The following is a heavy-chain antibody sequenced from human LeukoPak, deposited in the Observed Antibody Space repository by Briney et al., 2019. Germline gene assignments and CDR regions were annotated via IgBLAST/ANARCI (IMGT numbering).Heavy chain of an antibody. D-gene: IGHD6-13*01. CDR2: IYTSGST. CDR3: ARRAADLSNYYYMDV. J-gene: IGHJ6*03. V-gene: IGHV4-61*02. Sequence: SETLSLTCTVSGGSISSGSYYWSWLRQPAGKGLEWIGRIYTSGSTNYNPSLKSRVTISVDTSKNQFSLKLSSVTAADTAVYYCARRAADLSNYYYMDVWGKGTTVTVSS. CDR1: GGSISSGSYY.